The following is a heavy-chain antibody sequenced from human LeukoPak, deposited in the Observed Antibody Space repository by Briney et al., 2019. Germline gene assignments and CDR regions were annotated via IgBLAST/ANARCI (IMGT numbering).Heavy chain of an antibody. CDR2: ISYDGSNK. Sequence: GRSLGLSCAASGFTFSSYAMHWVRQAPGKGLEWVAVISYDGSNKYYADSVKGRFTISRDNSKNTLYLQMNSLRAENTAVYYCARDYYGSGSYRFFDYWGQGTLVTVSP. V-gene: IGHV3-30-3*01. CDR3: ARDYYGSGSYRFFDY. D-gene: IGHD3-10*01. CDR1: GFTFSSYA. J-gene: IGHJ4*02.